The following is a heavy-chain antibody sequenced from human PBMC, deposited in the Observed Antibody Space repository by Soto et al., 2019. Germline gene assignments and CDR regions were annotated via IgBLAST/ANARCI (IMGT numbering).Heavy chain of an antibody. V-gene: IGHV1-2*02. CDR2: INPNSGDT. D-gene: IGHD1-26*01. J-gene: IGHJ6*02. Sequence: QVQLVQSGTEVKRPGDSVKVSCKASGYTFTSYYVHWVRQAPGQGLEWLGWINPNSGDTYLAQRFQGRVTMNRDPYIGTANMELRGLTSDDTAEYYCAKGGAIVAAGTRVYLYNAMDVWGQGTTVTVSS. CDR3: AKGGAIVAAGTRVYLYNAMDV. CDR1: GYTFTSYY.